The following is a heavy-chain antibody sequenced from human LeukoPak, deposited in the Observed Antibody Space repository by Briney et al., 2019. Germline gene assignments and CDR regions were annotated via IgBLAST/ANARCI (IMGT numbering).Heavy chain of an antibody. J-gene: IGHJ5*02. CDR1: GFTFDDYA. D-gene: IGHD3-3*01. CDR3: GRDNTIFGVAHINH. CDR2: ISWNSGSI. V-gene: IGHV3-9*01. Sequence: GGSLRLSCAASGFTFDDYAMHWVRQAPGKGLEWVSGISWNSGSIGYADSVKGRFTISRDNAKNSLYLQMNGLRADDTAVYYCGRDNTIFGVAHINHWGQGTLVTVSS.